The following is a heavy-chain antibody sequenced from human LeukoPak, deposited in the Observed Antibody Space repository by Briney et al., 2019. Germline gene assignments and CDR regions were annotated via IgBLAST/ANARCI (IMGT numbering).Heavy chain of an antibody. CDR2: FYYSGST. CDR3: ARGSKAVAGSNYYYYMDV. J-gene: IGHJ6*03. D-gene: IGHD6-19*01. Sequence: SETLSLTCTVSGGSISSYYWSWIRQPPGKGLEWIGYFYYSGSTNYNPSLKSRVTISVDTSKNQFSLKLSSVTAADTAVYYCARGSKAVAGSNYYYYMDVWGKGTTVTVSS. V-gene: IGHV4-59*01. CDR1: GGSISSYY.